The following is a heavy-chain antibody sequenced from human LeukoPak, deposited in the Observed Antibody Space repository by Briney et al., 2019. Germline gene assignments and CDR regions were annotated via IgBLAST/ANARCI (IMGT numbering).Heavy chain of an antibody. CDR3: AKDGQGLTYYFDY. V-gene: IGHV3-30*18. Sequence: GRSLRLSCAASGFTFSSYGMHCVRQAPGEGLEWVAVISNDGSNKYYADSVKGRFTISRDNSKNTLYLQMNGLRAKDTAVYYCAKDGQGLTYYFDYWGQGTLVTVSS. J-gene: IGHJ4*02. CDR2: ISNDGSNK. D-gene: IGHD3-9*01. CDR1: GFTFSSYG.